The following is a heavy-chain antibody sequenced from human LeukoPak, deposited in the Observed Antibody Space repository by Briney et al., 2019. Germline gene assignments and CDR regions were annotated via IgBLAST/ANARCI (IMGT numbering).Heavy chain of an antibody. CDR1: GGSFSGYY. V-gene: IGHV4-34*01. D-gene: IGHD6-13*01. Sequence: SETLSLTCAVYGGSFSGYYWNWIRQPPGKGLEWIGEINHSGSTNYIPSLKSRVTISVDTSKNQFSLKLSSLTAADTAVYYCAKYPGYPTRWFEPWGQGTLVTVSS. J-gene: IGHJ5*02. CDR3: AKYPGYPTRWFEP. CDR2: INHSGST.